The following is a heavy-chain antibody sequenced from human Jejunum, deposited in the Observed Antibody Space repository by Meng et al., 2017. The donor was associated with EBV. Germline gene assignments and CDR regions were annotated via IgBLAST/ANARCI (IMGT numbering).Heavy chain of an antibody. CDR2: VSYGGSDK. J-gene: IGHJ4*02. CDR1: GFTFGDYA. V-gene: IGHV3-30*04. Sequence: QVQLVESGGGGVQPGRSLRLSCAASGFTFGDYAMHWVRQAPGKGLEWVALVSYGGSDKLYADSVKGRFTIYRDNSDNTLFLQMNSLKPEDTAVYYCAKERRGFYAEHWGQGTLVTVFS. CDR3: AKERRGFYAEH. D-gene: IGHD1-14*01.